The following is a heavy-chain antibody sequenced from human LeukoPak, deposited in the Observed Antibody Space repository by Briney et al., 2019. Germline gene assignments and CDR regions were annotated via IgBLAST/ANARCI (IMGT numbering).Heavy chain of an antibody. Sequence: PGGSLRLSCAASGFTFSSYSMNWVRQAPGKGLEWVSSISSSSYIYYADSVKGRFTISRDNAKNSLYLQMNSLRAADTAVYYCARGLSILRSGWNDAEYFQHWGQGTLVTVSS. J-gene: IGHJ1*01. V-gene: IGHV3-21*01. CDR2: ISSSSYI. CDR1: GFTFSSYS. CDR3: ARGLSILRSGWNDAEYFQH. D-gene: IGHD1-1*01.